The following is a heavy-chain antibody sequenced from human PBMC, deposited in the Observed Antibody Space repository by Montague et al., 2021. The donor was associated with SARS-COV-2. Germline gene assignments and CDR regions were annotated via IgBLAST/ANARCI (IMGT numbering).Heavy chain of an antibody. Sequence: SLRLSCAASGFTFSSYAMHWVRQAPGKGLEWVAVISYDGSNKYYADSVKGRFTISRDNSKNTLYLQMNSLRAEDTAVYYCARDTAYYDILTGYFPREPSYYYSCGMDVWGQGTPVTVSS. D-gene: IGHD3-9*01. V-gene: IGHV3-30-3*01. CDR1: GFTFSSYA. J-gene: IGHJ6*02. CDR3: ARDTAYYDILTGYFPREPSYYYSCGMDV. CDR2: ISYDGSNK.